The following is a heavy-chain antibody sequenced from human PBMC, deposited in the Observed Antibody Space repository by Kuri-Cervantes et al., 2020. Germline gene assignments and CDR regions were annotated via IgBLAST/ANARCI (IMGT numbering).Heavy chain of an antibody. V-gene: IGHV4-59*12. D-gene: IGHD4-17*01. CDR1: GGSISSYY. CDR2: IYYSGST. Sequence: SETLSLTCTVSGGSISSYYWSWIRQPPGKGLEWIGYIYYSGSTNYNPSLKSRVTISVDTSNNQFSLVLTSVTAADTAVYYCTTVGEGNFGDYFSLWGQGTLVTVSS. CDR3: TTVGEGNFGDYFSL. J-gene: IGHJ4*02.